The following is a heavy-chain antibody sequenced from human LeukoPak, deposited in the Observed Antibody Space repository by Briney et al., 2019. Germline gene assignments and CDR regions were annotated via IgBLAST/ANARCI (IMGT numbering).Heavy chain of an antibody. CDR3: AKTLVCDFWSGYSYYFDY. CDR2: ISGSGGST. D-gene: IGHD3-3*01. J-gene: IGHJ4*02. Sequence: GGSLRLSCAASGFTFSSYAMSWVRQAPGKGLEWVSAISGSGGSTYYADSVKGRFTISRDNSKNTLYLQMNSLRAEDTAVYYCAKTLVCDFWSGYSYYFDYWGQGTLVTVSS. CDR1: GFTFSSYA. V-gene: IGHV3-23*01.